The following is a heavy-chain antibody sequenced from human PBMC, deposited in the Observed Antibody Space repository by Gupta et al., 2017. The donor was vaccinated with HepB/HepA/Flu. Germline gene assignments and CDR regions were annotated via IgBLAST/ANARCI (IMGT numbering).Heavy chain of an antibody. CDR3: AKDQRRSLLNAFDI. D-gene: IGHD6-25*01. CDR2: ISWNSGSI. Sequence: EVQLVESGGGLVQPGRSLRLSCAASGFTFDDYAMHWVRQAPGKGLEWVSGISWNSGSIGYADSVKGRFTISRDNAKNSLYLQMNSLRAEDMALYYCAKDQRRSLLNAFDIWGQGTMVTVSS. V-gene: IGHV3-9*03. CDR1: GFTFDDYA. J-gene: IGHJ3*02.